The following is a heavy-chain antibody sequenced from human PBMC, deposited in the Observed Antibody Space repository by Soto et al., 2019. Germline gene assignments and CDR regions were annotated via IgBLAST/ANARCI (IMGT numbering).Heavy chain of an antibody. J-gene: IGHJ4*02. CDR2: IYYSGST. CDR3: ARHSLGYCSGGSCYDFDY. CDR1: GDSISSYY. V-gene: IGHV4-59*08. D-gene: IGHD2-15*01. Sequence: SETLSLTCTVSGDSISSYYWCWIRQPPGKGLEWIGYIYYSGSTNYNPSLKSRVTISVDTSKNQFSLKLSSVTAADTAVYYCARHSLGYCSGGSCYDFDYWGPGTLVTVS.